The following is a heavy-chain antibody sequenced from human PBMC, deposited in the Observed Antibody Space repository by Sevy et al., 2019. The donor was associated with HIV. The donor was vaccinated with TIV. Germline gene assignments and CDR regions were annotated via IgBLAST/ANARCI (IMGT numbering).Heavy chain of an antibody. Sequence: ASVKVSCKASGYTFTGYYMHWVRQAPGQGLEWMGWINPNSGGTNYAQKFQGRVTMTRDTSISTAYMELSRLRSDDTAVYYCAREGGDGSGWYMEKKSFDYWGQGTLVTVSS. CDR3: AREGGDGSGWYMEKKSFDY. J-gene: IGHJ4*02. D-gene: IGHD6-19*01. V-gene: IGHV1-2*02. CDR2: INPNSGGT. CDR1: GYTFTGYY.